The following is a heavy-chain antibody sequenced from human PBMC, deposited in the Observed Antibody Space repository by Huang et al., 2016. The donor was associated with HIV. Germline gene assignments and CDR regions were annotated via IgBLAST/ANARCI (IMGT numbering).Heavy chain of an antibody. D-gene: IGHD3-22*01. V-gene: IGHV1-69*13. J-gene: IGHJ4*02. CDR1: GGTFSRYA. Sequence: QVQLVQSGAEVKKPGSSVKVSCKASGGTFSRYAISWVRQSPGQGLGWMGGIIPICGTANYAQKFQGRVTITADESTSTAYMELSSLRSEDTAVYYCARARGYDDSSVSYYFDYWGQGTLVTVSS. CDR3: ARARGYDDSSVSYYFDY. CDR2: IIPICGTA.